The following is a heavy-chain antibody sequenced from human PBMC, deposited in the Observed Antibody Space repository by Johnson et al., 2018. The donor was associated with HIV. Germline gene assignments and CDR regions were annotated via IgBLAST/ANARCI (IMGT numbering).Heavy chain of an antibody. J-gene: IGHJ3*02. CDR3: AKGISVYADAFDI. CDR2: IGTAGDT. Sequence: EVQVVESGGGVVQPGGSLRLSCAASGFTFSSYDMHWVRQATGKGLEWVSAIGTAGDTYYPGSVKGRFTISRDNSKNTLYLQMNSLRAEDTAVYYCAKGISVYADAFDIWGQGTMVTVSS. V-gene: IGHV3-13*01. CDR1: GFTFSSYD. D-gene: IGHD2-8*01.